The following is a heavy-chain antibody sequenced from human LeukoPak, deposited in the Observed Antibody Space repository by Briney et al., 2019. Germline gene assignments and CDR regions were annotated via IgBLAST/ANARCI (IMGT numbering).Heavy chain of an antibody. CDR3: AGLQPYGDYWNYFDY. Sequence: PSETLPLTCTVSGDCISSYYWSWIRQPPGKGLEWIGYSYYSGSTNYNPSLKSRVTISVDTSKNQFSLKLSSVTAADTAVYYCAGLQPYGDYWNYFDYWGQGTLVTVSS. D-gene: IGHD4-17*01. J-gene: IGHJ4*02. V-gene: IGHV4-59*08. CDR1: GDCISSYY. CDR2: SYYSGST.